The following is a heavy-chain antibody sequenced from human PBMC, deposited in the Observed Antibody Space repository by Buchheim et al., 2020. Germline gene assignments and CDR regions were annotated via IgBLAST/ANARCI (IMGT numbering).Heavy chain of an antibody. CDR1: GFTFSSYG. V-gene: IGHV3-33*01. D-gene: IGHD3-22*01. CDR3: AREDDSSGYYRLVDY. Sequence: QVQLVESGGGVVQPGRSLRLSCAASGFTFSSYGMHWVRQAPGKGLEWVAVIWYDGSNKYYADSVKGRFTISRDNSKNTLHLQMNSLRAEDTAVYYCAREDDSSGYYRLVDYWGQGTL. CDR2: IWYDGSNK. J-gene: IGHJ4*02.